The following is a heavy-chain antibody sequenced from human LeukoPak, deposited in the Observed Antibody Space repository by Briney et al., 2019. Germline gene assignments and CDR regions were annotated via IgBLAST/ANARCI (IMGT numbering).Heavy chain of an antibody. Sequence: ASVKVSCKASGYTFTGYYMHWVRQAPGQGLEWMGWINPNSGGTNYAQKFQGRVTMTRDTSISTAYMELSRLRSDDTAVYYCARRLAVVVPAAIFDAFDIWGQGTMVTVSP. CDR3: ARRLAVVVPAAIFDAFDI. D-gene: IGHD2-2*01. CDR1: GYTFTGYY. CDR2: INPNSGGT. J-gene: IGHJ3*02. V-gene: IGHV1-2*02.